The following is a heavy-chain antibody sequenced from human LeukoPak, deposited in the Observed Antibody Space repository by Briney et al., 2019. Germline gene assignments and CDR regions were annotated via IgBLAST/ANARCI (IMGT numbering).Heavy chain of an antibody. CDR2: INPNSGGT. Sequence: ASVKVSCKASGYTFTSYDINWVRQAPGQGLEWMGWINPNSGGTNYAQKFQGRVTMTRDTSISTAYMELSRLRSDDTAGYYCARVAAVAGTLDYWGQGTLVTVSS. CDR1: GYTFTSYD. J-gene: IGHJ4*02. D-gene: IGHD6-19*01. V-gene: IGHV1-2*02. CDR3: ARVAAVAGTLDY.